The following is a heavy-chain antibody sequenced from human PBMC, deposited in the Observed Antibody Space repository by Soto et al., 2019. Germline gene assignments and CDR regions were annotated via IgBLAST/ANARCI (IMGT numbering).Heavy chain of an antibody. V-gene: IGHV1-18*01. D-gene: IGHD3-3*01. CDR2: ISAYNGNT. J-gene: IGHJ6*02. Sequence: ASVKVSCKASGYTFTSYGISWVRQAPGQGLEWMGWISAYNGNTNYAQKLQGRVTMTTDTSTSTAYMELRSLRSDDTAVYYCARSDYDFWSGYPQRMDVWGQGTTVTVSS. CDR3: ARSDYDFWSGYPQRMDV. CDR1: GYTFTSYG.